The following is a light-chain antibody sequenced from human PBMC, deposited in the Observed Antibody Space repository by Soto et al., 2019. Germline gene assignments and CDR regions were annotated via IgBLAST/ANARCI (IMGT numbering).Light chain of an antibody. CDR3: GRWARRPSAGEV. Sequence: QSVLTQPPSVPAAPGQKVTISCSGSSSNIGKNYVSWYQQLPGTAPKLLIYDNNKRPSGIPDRFSGSKSGTSATLGITGLQTGDEADYYSGRWARRPSAGEVFGIWRTLPVL. V-gene: IGLV1-51*01. CDR2: DNN. J-gene: IGLJ1*01. CDR1: SSNIGKNY.